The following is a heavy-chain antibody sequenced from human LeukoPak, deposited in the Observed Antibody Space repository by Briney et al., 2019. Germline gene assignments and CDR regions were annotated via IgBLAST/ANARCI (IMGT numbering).Heavy chain of an antibody. D-gene: IGHD3-10*01. Sequence: ASVKVSCKASGGTFSSYAISWVRQAPGQGLEWMGGIIPIFGTANYAQKFQGRVTITADESTSTAYMELSSLGSEDTAVYYCAREGLLWFGDQNLRKGFDYWGQGTLVTVSS. CDR1: GGTFSSYA. CDR3: AREGLLWFGDQNLRKGFDY. CDR2: IIPIFGTA. J-gene: IGHJ4*02. V-gene: IGHV1-69*13.